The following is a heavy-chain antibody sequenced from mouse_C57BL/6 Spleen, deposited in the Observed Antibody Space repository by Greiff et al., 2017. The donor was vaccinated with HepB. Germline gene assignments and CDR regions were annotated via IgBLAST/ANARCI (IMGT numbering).Heavy chain of an antibody. CDR1: GYTFTDYN. CDR3: ASQPHYDKYYFDY. J-gene: IGHJ2*01. D-gene: IGHD1-1*01. V-gene: IGHV1-22*01. Sequence: EVKLQESGPELVKPGASVKMSCKASGYTFTDYNMHWVKQSHGKSLEWIGYINPNNGGTSYNQKFKGKATLTVNKSSSTAYMELRSLTSEDSAVYYCASQPHYDKYYFDYWGQGTTLTVSS. CDR2: INPNNGGT.